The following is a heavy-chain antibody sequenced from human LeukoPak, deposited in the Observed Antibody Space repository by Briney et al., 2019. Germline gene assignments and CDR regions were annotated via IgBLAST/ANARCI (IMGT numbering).Heavy chain of an antibody. D-gene: IGHD1-26*01. CDR3: ARASLYGDTWENTFDY. J-gene: IGHJ4*02. CDR1: GDSVSRNIAA. CDR2: THYRSKWYS. V-gene: IGHV6-1*01. Sequence: SQTLSLTCAISGDSVSRNIAAWNWIRQSPSRGLEWLGRTHYRSKWYSDYAESVKGRITIDPDTSKNHFSLHLKSVTPEDTGVYYCARASLYGDTWENTFDYWGQGILVTVSS.